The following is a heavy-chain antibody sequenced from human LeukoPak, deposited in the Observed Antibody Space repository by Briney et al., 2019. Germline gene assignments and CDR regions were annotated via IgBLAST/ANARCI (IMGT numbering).Heavy chain of an antibody. D-gene: IGHD3-10*01. CDR1: GFTSSSYE. J-gene: IGHJ4*02. Sequence: PGGSLRLSCAASGFTSSSYEMNWVRQAPGKGLEWVSYISSSGSTIYYADSVKGRFTISRDNAKNSLYLQMNSLRAEDTAVYYCARDGWFGELSNDYWGQGTLVTVSS. CDR3: ARDGWFGELSNDY. CDR2: ISSSGSTI. V-gene: IGHV3-48*03.